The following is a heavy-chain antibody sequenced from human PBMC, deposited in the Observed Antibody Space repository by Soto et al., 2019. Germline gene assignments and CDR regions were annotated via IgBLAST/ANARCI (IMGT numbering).Heavy chain of an antibody. Sequence: EVQLLESGGDLVQPGGSLRLSCAASGFTFRSYAMSWFRQAQGKGLEWVSTISNGVGSTYYADSVKGRFTISRDNSKNTLYLQMDSLRAEDTAVYYCAKAMRVYYFDYWGQGTLVTVSS. CDR3: AKAMRVYYFDY. V-gene: IGHV3-23*01. CDR2: ISNGVGST. J-gene: IGHJ4*02. D-gene: IGHD6-6*01. CDR1: GFTFRSYA.